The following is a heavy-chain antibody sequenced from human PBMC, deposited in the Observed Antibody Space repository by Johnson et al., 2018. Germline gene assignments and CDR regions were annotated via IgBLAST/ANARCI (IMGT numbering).Heavy chain of an antibody. Sequence: VQLVQSGGGLVQPGGSLRLSCAASGFTFSGSDMHWVRQASGKGLEWLGRIRSSANNYATDYAVSVKGRFTISRDDSRNTDFLQRKSLGVEDTAVYYFARVRGSDWPIDLWGQGTLVTV. CDR3: ARVRGSDWPIDL. D-gene: IGHD6-19*01. CDR2: IRSSANNYAT. V-gene: IGHV3-73*01. J-gene: IGHJ4*02. CDR1: GFTFSGSD.